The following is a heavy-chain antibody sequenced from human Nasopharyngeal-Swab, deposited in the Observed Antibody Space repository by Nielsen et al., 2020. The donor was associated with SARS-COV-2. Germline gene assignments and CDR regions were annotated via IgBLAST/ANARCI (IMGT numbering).Heavy chain of an antibody. CDR1: GFTFSSYS. CDR3: ARESSNYYGSGSPFET. D-gene: IGHD3-10*01. J-gene: IGHJ5*02. Sequence: GESLKISCAASGFTFSSYSMNWVRQAPGKGLEWVSSISSSSSYICYADSVKGRFTISRDNAKHSLYLQMNSLRAEDTAVYYCARESSNYYGSGSPFETWGQGTLVTVSS. V-gene: IGHV3-21*01. CDR2: ISSSSSYI.